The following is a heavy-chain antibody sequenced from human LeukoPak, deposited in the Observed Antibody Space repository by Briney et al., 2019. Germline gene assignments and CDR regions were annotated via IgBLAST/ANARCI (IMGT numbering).Heavy chain of an antibody. J-gene: IGHJ4*02. CDR2: ISGYNGNT. Sequence: ASVTVSCKASGYTFITYGISWVRQAPGQGLEWMGWISGYNGNTNYAQKVQGRATMTTDTSTSTAYMELRSLRSDDTAVYYCARVLRYDFWSAYYFDYWGQGTLVTVSS. D-gene: IGHD3-3*01. CDR1: GYTFITYG. V-gene: IGHV1-18*01. CDR3: ARVLRYDFWSAYYFDY.